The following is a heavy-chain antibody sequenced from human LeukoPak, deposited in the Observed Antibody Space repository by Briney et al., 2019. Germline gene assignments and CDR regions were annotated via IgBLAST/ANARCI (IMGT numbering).Heavy chain of an antibody. CDR2: INPSGGST. CDR1: GYTFTSYY. Sequence: ASVKVSCKASGYTFTSYYMHWVRQAPGQGLEWMGIINPSGGSTSYAQEFQGRVTMTRDTSTSTVYMELSSLRSEDTAVYYCATSRGGGDYFDYWGQGTLVTVSS. V-gene: IGHV1-46*01. CDR3: ATSRGGGDYFDY. J-gene: IGHJ4*02. D-gene: IGHD3-16*01.